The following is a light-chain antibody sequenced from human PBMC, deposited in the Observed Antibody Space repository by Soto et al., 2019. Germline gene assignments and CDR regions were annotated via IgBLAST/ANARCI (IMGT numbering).Light chain of an antibody. Sequence: EIVLTQSPGTLSLSPGERATVSCRASQSVSGSYLAWYQHKPGQTPRLLIYGAFNRAGGIPDRFSGSGSGTDFTLTISRLEPEDFAVYYCQQYSASPRTFGQGTKVDIK. J-gene: IGKJ1*01. CDR3: QQYSASPRT. CDR2: GAF. CDR1: QSVSGSY. V-gene: IGKV3-20*01.